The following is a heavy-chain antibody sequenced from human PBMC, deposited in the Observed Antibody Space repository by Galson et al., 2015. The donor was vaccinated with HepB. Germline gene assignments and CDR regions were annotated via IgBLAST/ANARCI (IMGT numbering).Heavy chain of an antibody. Sequence: SLRPSCAASGFTFSSYAMSWVRQAPGKGLEWVSAISGSGGSTYYADSVKGRFTISRDNSKNTLYLQMNSLRAEDTAVYYCASKGSNYVGYYYYYYMDVWGKGTTVTVSS. CDR1: GFTFSSYA. V-gene: IGHV3-23*01. CDR3: ASKGSNYVGYYYYYYMDV. D-gene: IGHD4-11*01. CDR2: ISGSGGST. J-gene: IGHJ6*03.